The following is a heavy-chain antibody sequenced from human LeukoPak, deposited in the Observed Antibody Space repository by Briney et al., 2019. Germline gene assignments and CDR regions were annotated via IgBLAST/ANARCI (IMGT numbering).Heavy chain of an antibody. V-gene: IGHV3-66*01. CDR2: IYSAETA. J-gene: IGHJ6*02. CDR1: GFTVSANY. CDR3: ARGAMTVVRGVQYYYGMDV. Sequence: PGGSLRLSCAASGFTVSANYMNWVRQAPGQGLEWVSVIYSAETAYYADSVKGRFTISRDISSNTLYLQMNSLRAEDTAVYYCARGAMTVVRGVQYYYGMDVWGQGTTVTVSS. D-gene: IGHD3-10*01.